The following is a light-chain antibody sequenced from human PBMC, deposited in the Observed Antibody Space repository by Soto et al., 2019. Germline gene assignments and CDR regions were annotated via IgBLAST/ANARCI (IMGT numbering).Light chain of an antibody. CDR1: SSDVGGYNY. V-gene: IGLV1-51*01. CDR3: GTWDSSLSAGDVV. CDR2: DNN. Sequence: QSALTQPASVSGSPGQSITISCTGTSSDVGGYNYVSWYQQLPGTAPKLLIYDNNKRPSGIPDRLSGSKSGTSATLGITGLQPGDEADYYCGTWDSSLSAGDVVFGGGTKLTVL. J-gene: IGLJ2*01.